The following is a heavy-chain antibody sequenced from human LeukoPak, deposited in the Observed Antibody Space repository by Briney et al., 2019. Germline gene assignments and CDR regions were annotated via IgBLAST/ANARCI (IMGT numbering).Heavy chain of an antibody. D-gene: IGHD6-13*01. CDR3: ARSSSSWYMGYFQH. CDR2: ISYDGSNK. J-gene: IGHJ1*01. V-gene: IGHV3-30*04. Sequence: GGSLRLSCAASGFTFSSYAMPWVRQAPGKGLEWVAVISYDGSNKYYADSVKGRFTISRDNSKNTLYLQMNSLRAEDTAVYYCARSSSSWYMGYFQHWGQGTLVTVSS. CDR1: GFTFSSYA.